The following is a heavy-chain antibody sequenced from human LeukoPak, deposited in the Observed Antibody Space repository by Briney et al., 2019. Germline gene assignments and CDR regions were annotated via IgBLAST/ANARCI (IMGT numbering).Heavy chain of an antibody. D-gene: IGHD3-22*01. CDR2: INHSGST. CDR3: ARELDYDSSGYYYGD. Sequence: PSETLSLTCAVYGGSFSGYYWSWIRQPPGKGLEWIGEINHSGSTNYNPSLKSRVTISVDTSKDQFSLKLGSVTAADTAVYYCARELDYDSSGYYYGDWGQGTLVTVSS. V-gene: IGHV4-34*01. J-gene: IGHJ4*02. CDR1: GGSFSGYY.